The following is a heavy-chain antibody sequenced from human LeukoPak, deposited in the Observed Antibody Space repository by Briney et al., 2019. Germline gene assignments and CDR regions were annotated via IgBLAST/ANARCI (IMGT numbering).Heavy chain of an antibody. D-gene: IGHD1-1*01. V-gene: IGHV3-30*02. J-gene: IGHJ4*02. CDR2: IRYDGTNK. Sequence: PGGSLRLSCAASGFTFSSYGMHWVRQAPGKGLEWVAFIRYDGTNKYYLDSVKGRFTISRDNSKNTLYLQMNSLRAEDTAVYYCAKSRSGSANWALQIFDNWGQGTLVTVSS. CDR1: GFTFSSYG. CDR3: AKSRSGSANWALQIFDN.